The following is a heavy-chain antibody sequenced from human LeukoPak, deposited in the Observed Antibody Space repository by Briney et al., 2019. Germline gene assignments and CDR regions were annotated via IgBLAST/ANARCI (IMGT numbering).Heavy chain of an antibody. V-gene: IGHV3-23*01. CDR2: ISGSGGST. CDR3: AKVPHYGDYVI. D-gene: IGHD4-17*01. Sequence: GGSLRLSCAASGFTFSSYAMSWVRQAPGKGLEWVSAISGSGGSTYYADSVKGRFSISRDNSKNTLYLQMNSLRAEDTAVYYCAKVPHYGDYVIWGQGTMVTVSS. J-gene: IGHJ3*02. CDR1: GFTFSSYA.